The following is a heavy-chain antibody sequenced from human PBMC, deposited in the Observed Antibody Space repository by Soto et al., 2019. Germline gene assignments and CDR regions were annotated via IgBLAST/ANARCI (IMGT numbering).Heavy chain of an antibody. D-gene: IGHD3-22*01. Sequence: SLRLSCAASGFTFSSYSMNWVRQAPGKGLEWVSYISSSSSTIYYADSVKGRFTISRDNAKNSLYLQMNSLRDEDTAVYYCARGDNDSSGYYSLNWFDPWGQGTLVTVSS. CDR1: GFTFSSYS. J-gene: IGHJ5*02. V-gene: IGHV3-48*02. CDR2: ISSSSSTI. CDR3: ARGDNDSSGYYSLNWFDP.